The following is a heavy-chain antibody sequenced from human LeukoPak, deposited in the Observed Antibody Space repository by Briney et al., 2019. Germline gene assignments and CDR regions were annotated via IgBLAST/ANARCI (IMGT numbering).Heavy chain of an antibody. CDR1: GFTFSSYS. V-gene: IGHV3-21*01. J-gene: IGHJ4*02. CDR3: ANNGYGSGSYPQDY. D-gene: IGHD3-10*01. CDR2: ISSSSSYI. Sequence: GGSLRLSCAASGFTFSSYSMNWVRQAPGKGLEWVSSISSSSSYIYYADSVEGRFTISRDNAKNSLYLQMNSLRAEDTAVYYCANNGYGSGSYPQDYWGQGTLVTVSS.